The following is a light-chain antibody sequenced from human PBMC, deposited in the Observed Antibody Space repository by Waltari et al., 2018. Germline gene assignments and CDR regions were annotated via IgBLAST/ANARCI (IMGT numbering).Light chain of an antibody. Sequence: QSALTQPRSVSGSPGQSVTISFTGTSSDVGRYNYVSWYQQHPGKAPKLMIYDVSKRPSGVPDRFSGSKSGNTASLTISGLQDEDEADYYCCSYAGSYTLVFGGGTKLTVL. V-gene: IGLV2-11*01. CDR2: DVS. CDR1: SSDVGRYNY. J-gene: IGLJ3*02. CDR3: CSYAGSYTLV.